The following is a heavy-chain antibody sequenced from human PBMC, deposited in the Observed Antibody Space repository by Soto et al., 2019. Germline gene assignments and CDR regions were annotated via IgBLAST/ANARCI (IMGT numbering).Heavy chain of an antibody. CDR3: ARVKKYSSSSGGTAMTYYYYGMDV. D-gene: IGHD6-6*01. CDR2: ISAYNGNT. V-gene: IGHV1-18*01. J-gene: IGHJ6*02. CDR1: GYTFTSYG. Sequence: ASVEVSCKASGYTFTSYGISWVQQAPGQGLEWLGWISAYNGNTNYAQKLQGRVTMTTDTSTSTAYMELRSLRSDDTAVYYCARVKKYSSSSGGTAMTYYYYGMDVWGQGTTVTVSS.